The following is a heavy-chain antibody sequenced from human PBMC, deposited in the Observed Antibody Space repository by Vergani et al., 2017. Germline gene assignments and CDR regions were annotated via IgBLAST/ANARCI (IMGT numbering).Heavy chain of an antibody. Sequence: QVQLQESGPGLVKPSQTLSLTCTVSGGSISSGDYYWSWIRQPAGKGLEWIGRIYTSGSTNYNPSLKSRVTMSVDTSKNQFSLKLSSVTAADTAVYYCARSPTDYDILTGYYPTFFDYWGQGTLVTVSS. CDR2: IYTSGST. CDR3: ARSPTDYDILTGYYPTFFDY. J-gene: IGHJ4*02. V-gene: IGHV4-61*02. D-gene: IGHD3-9*01. CDR1: GGSISSGDYY.